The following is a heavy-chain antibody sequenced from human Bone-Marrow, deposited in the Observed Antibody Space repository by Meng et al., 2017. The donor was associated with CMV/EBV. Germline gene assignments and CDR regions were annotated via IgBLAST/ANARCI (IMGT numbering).Heavy chain of an antibody. CDR3: PTLPRIRSHLCDY. Sequence: SETLSLTCTASGGSISSSSYYWGWIRQPPGKGLEWIGSIYYSGSTYYNPSLKSRVTISVDTSKNQFSLKLTSVTAADTAVYYFPTLPRIRSHLCDYLSQETLVTVSS. CDR1: GGSISSSSYY. V-gene: IGHV4-39*01. J-gene: IGHJ4*02. CDR2: IYYSGST. D-gene: IGHD6-6*01.